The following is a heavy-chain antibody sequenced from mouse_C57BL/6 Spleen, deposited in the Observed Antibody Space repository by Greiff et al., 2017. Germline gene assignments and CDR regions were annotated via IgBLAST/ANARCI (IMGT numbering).Heavy chain of an antibody. CDR2: INPNNGGT. J-gene: IGHJ1*03. Sequence: VQLQQSGPELVKPGASVKISCKASGYTFTDYYMNWVKQSHGKSLEWIGDINPNNGGTSYNQKFKGKATLTVDKSSSTAYMELRSLTSEDSAVYYCARCRTGTSWYFDVWGTGTTVTVSS. CDR1: GYTFTDYY. CDR3: ARCRTGTSWYFDV. D-gene: IGHD4-1*01. V-gene: IGHV1-26*01.